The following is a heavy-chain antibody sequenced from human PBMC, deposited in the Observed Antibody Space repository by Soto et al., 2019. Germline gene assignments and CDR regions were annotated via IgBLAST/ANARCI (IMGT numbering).Heavy chain of an antibody. Sequence: GGSLRLSCAASGFTFSSYWMHWVRQAPGKGLVWVSRINSDGSSTSYADSVKGRFTIPRDNAKNTLYLQMNSLRAEDTAVYYCARARTRSPFDYWGQGTLVTVSS. CDR2: INSDGSST. J-gene: IGHJ4*02. D-gene: IGHD1-7*01. CDR1: GFTFSSYW. V-gene: IGHV3-74*01. CDR3: ARARTRSPFDY.